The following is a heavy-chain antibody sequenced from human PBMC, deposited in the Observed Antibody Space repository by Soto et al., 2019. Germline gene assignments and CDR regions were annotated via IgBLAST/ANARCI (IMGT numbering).Heavy chain of an antibody. CDR3: ARRGSGGWFDP. CDR1: GFTFSSYA. D-gene: IGHD3-16*01. V-gene: IGHV3-23*01. Sequence: EVQLLESGGGLVQPGGSLRLSCAASGFTFSSYAMSWVRQAPEKGLEWVSVISGSGDSTYYADSVKGRFTISRDNSKNTLYLQMNSLRAEDTAVYDCARRGSGGWFDPWGQGTLVSVSS. CDR2: ISGSGDST. J-gene: IGHJ5*02.